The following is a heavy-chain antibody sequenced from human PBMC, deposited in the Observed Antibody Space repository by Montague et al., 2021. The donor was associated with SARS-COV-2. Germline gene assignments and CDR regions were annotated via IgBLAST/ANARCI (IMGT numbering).Heavy chain of an antibody. CDR2: TYYRSMWRS. CDR3: VRGIEAAGSYDY. D-gene: IGHD6-13*01. Sequence: CAISGDSVSSNSATWDWIRQSPSRGLEWLGRTYYRSMWRSDNARXVKSRIAINPDTSKNQFSLQLSSVTPEDTALYYCVRGIEAAGSYDYCGQGTLVTVSS. CDR1: GDSVSSNSAT. J-gene: IGHJ4*02. V-gene: IGHV6-1*01.